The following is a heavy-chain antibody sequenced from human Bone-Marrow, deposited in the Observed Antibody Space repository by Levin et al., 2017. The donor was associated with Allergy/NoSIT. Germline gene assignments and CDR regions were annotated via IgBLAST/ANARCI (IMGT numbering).Heavy chain of an antibody. CDR1: GGTFSSYT. V-gene: IGHV1-69*04. Sequence: ASVKVSCKASGGTFSSYTISWVRQAPGQGLEWMGRIIPILGIANYAQKFQGRVTITADKSTSTAYMELSSLRSEDTAVYYCARDYRYCSGGSCLFEPYYYYGMDVWGQGTTVTVSS. CDR2: IIPILGIA. D-gene: IGHD2-15*01. CDR3: ARDYRYCSGGSCLFEPYYYYGMDV. J-gene: IGHJ6*02.